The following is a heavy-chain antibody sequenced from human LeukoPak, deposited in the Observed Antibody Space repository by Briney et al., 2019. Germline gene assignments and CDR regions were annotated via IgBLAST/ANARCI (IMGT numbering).Heavy chain of an antibody. J-gene: IGHJ4*02. CDR1: GYTFTGYY. CDR2: INPNSGGT. V-gene: IGHV1-2*02. CDR3: ARGASSYYYDSSGYYPDY. D-gene: IGHD3-22*01. Sequence: ASVKVSCKASGYTFTGYYMHWVRQAPGQGLEWMGWINPNSGGTNYAQKFQGRVTMTRDTSISTAYMELSRLRSDDTAVYYCARGASSYYYDSSGYYPDYWGQGTLVTGSS.